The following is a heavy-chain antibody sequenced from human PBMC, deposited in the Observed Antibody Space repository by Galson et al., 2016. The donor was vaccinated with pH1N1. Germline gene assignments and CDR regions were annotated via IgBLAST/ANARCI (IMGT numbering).Heavy chain of an antibody. V-gene: IGHV1-18*01. D-gene: IGHD3-9*01. CDR1: GYSFANFG. CDR3: ATGHYYETTGYAAGY. Sequence: SVKVSCKASGYSFANFGINWVRQAPGQGLDWMGWISPYNGNTDYAPRFHGSLTTTTDRSTSTAYMHLKGLTSDDTAVDYCATGHYYETTGYAAGYWGQGTLVTVSS. J-gene: IGHJ4*02. CDR2: ISPYNGNT.